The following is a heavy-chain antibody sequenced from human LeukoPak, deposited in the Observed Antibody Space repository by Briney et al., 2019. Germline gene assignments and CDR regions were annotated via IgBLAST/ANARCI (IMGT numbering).Heavy chain of an antibody. V-gene: IGHV3-48*04. CDR2: ISSSSSTI. Sequence: PGGSLRLSCAASGFTFSSYSMNWVRQAPGKGLERVSYISSSSSTIYYADSVKGRFTISRDNAKNSLYLQMNSLRAEDTAVYYCARDLRHDYLGGGYMDVWGKGTTVTVSS. CDR3: ARDLRHDYLGGGYMDV. CDR1: GFTFSSYS. J-gene: IGHJ6*03. D-gene: IGHD7-27*01.